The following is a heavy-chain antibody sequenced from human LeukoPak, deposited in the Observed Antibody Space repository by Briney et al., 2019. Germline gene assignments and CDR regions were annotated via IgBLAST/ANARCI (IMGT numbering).Heavy chain of an antibody. CDR2: IYDGGST. D-gene: IGHD3/OR15-3a*01. CDR3: ARDWTYGAFDI. V-gene: IGHV3-66*01. CDR1: GFTVSSNY. J-gene: IGHJ3*02. Sequence: LGGSLRLSCAASGFTVSSNYMSWVRQAPGKGLEWVSLIYDGGSTYYADSVKGRFTISRDNSKDTLYLQMNSLRVEDTALYYCARDWTYGAFDIWGQGTMVTVSS.